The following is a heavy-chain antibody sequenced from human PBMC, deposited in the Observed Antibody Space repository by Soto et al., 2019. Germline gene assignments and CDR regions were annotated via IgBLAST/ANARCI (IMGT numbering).Heavy chain of an antibody. Sequence: QVQLVQSGAEVKKPGASVKVSCKASGYTFTSYGISWVRQAPGQGLEWMGWISAYNGNTNYAQKLQGRVTMTTDTXTXTXSMELRSLRSDDTAVYYCARVSPDIVVVVAATALDYWGQGTLVTVSS. CDR2: ISAYNGNT. CDR3: ARVSPDIVVVVAATALDY. CDR1: GYTFTSYG. J-gene: IGHJ4*02. D-gene: IGHD2-15*01. V-gene: IGHV1-18*01.